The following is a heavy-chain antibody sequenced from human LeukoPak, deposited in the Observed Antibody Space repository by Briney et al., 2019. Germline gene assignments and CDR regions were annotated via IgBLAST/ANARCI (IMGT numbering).Heavy chain of an antibody. CDR3: ARDSGELLKSYYFDY. CDR2: ISYDGSNK. Sequence: GGSLRLSCAASGFTFSSYGMHWVRQAPGKGLEWVAVISYDGSNKYYADSVKGRFTISRDNSKNSLYLQMNSLRAEDTAVYYCARDSGELLKSYYFDYWGQGTLVTVSS. V-gene: IGHV3-30*03. J-gene: IGHJ4*02. D-gene: IGHD1-26*01. CDR1: GFTFSSYG.